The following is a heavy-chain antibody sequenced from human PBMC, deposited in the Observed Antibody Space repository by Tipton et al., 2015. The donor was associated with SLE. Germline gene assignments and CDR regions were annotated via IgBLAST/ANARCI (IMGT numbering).Heavy chain of an antibody. CDR1: GFTFSHYR. V-gene: IGHV3-21*03. J-gene: IGHJ4*02. CDR3: ARGGYSSSWYVY. Sequence: SLRLSCAASGFTFSHYRLAWVRQAPGKGLEWISSISSSSNFIYYADSLQGRFTISRDNAKNSLYLQMNNLRAEDTAVYYCARGGYSSSWYVYWGQGTLVTVSS. CDR2: ISSSSNFI. D-gene: IGHD6-13*01.